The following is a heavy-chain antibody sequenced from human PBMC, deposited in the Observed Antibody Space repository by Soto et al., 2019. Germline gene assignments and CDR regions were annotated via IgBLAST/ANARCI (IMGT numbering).Heavy chain of an antibody. CDR3: AKDEGVGGTLGLFDY. J-gene: IGHJ4*02. Sequence: QVQLVESGGGAVQPGESLRLSCVASGFDFTYYAMHWVRQAPGEGLESVAVMSSDGSKIHHTDSVKGRFTISRDNSQNTLYLQMNSLRKEDTAVYFCAKDEGVGGTLGLFDYWGQGTLVSVSS. V-gene: IGHV3-30*18. D-gene: IGHD1-26*01. CDR2: MSSDGSKI. CDR1: GFDFTYYA.